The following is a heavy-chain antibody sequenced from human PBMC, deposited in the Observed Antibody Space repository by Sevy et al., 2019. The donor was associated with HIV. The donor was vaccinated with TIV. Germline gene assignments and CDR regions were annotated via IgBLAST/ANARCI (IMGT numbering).Heavy chain of an antibody. V-gene: IGHV3-11*01. CDR2: ISGSGSTI. CDR3: AREKRQDYYYYGMDV. CDR1: EFTFSSYA. J-gene: IGHJ6*02. D-gene: IGHD1-1*01. Sequence: GGSLRLSCSASEFTFSSYAMSWIRQAPGKGLEWVSYISGSGSTIDYADSVKGRFTISRDNAKNSLYLKMNSLRAEDTAVYYCAREKRQDYYYYGMDVWGQGTTVTVSS.